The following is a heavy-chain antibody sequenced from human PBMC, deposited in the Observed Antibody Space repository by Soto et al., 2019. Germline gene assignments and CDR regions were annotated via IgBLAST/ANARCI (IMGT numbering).Heavy chain of an antibody. CDR2: ISGGSRTI. CDR1: GSTSIPNT. V-gene: IGHV3-48*01. Sequence: EVQLVESGGGWVNPGGSLRLPGVPSGSTSIPNTMNWSPKPPGKGLEWVPTISGGSRTINHADSVKGRFTISRDNAKNSLYLQMNSLRAEDTAVYYCARDNRLTMAGKYYYAMDVWGQGTTVTVSS. D-gene: IGHD6-19*01. J-gene: IGHJ6*02. CDR3: ARDNRLTMAGKYYYAMDV.